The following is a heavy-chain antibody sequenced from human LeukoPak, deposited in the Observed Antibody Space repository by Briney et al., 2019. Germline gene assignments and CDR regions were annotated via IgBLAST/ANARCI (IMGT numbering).Heavy chain of an antibody. Sequence: SETLSLTCVVSGDSIRSGYYWGWVRQPPGKGLEWIGSVYHSGTTHYNPSLNSRVTISLDMSKNQFSLRLTSVTAADTALYFCARDPSEDGDFFFDHWGQGALVTVSS. V-gene: IGHV4-38-2*02. D-gene: IGHD4-17*01. J-gene: IGHJ4*02. CDR3: ARDPSEDGDFFFDH. CDR1: GDSIRSGYY. CDR2: VYHSGTT.